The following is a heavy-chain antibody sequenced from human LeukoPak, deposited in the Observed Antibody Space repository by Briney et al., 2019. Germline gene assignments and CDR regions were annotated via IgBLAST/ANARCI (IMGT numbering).Heavy chain of an antibody. D-gene: IGHD3-16*01. CDR2: ISGSGGST. CDR3: AKANRDTGEYYYYYMDV. CDR1: GFTFSSYD. Sequence: GGSLRLSCAVSGFTFSSYDMSWVRQAPGKGLEWVSGISGSGGSTYYADSVKGRFTISRDTSKNTLYLQMNSLRAEDTAVYYCAKANRDTGEYYYYYMDVWGKGTTVTVSS. J-gene: IGHJ6*03. V-gene: IGHV3-23*01.